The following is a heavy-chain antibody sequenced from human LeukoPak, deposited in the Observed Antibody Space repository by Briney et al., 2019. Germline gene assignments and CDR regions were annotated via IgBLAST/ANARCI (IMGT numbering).Heavy chain of an antibody. CDR1: GFTFSSYG. Sequence: GGSLRLSCAASGFTFSSYGMHWVRQAPGKGLEWVSAISGSGGSTYYADSVKGRFTISRDNSKNALYLQMNSLRAEDTAVYYCAKAQYGAVAPFDYWGQGTLVTVSS. CDR2: ISGSGGST. CDR3: AKAQYGAVAPFDY. J-gene: IGHJ4*02. V-gene: IGHV3-23*01. D-gene: IGHD6-19*01.